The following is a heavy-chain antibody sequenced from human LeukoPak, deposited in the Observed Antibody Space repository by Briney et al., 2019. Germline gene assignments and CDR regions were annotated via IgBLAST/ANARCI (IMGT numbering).Heavy chain of an antibody. J-gene: IGHJ6*03. V-gene: IGHV1-18*01. CDR3: ARRYSYGYFSYYYYMDV. CDR1: GYTFTSYG. D-gene: IGHD5-18*01. CDR2: ISAYNGNT. Sequence: GASVKVSCKASGYTFTSYGISWVRQAPGQGLEWMGWISAYNGNTNYAQKLQGRVTMTTDTSTSTAYMELRSLRSDDTAVYYCARRYSYGYFSYYYYMDVWGKGTTVTVSS.